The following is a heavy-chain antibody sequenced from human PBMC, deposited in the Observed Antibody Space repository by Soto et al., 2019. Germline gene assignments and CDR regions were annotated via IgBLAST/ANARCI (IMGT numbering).Heavy chain of an antibody. CDR1: GYTFTSYV. Sequence: ASVKVSCKASGYTFTSYVISWVRQAPGQGLEWMGWISAYNGNTNYAQKLQGRVTMTTDTSTSTAYMELRSLRSDDTAVYYCARDESIAAAGIFDYWGQGTLVTVSS. CDR2: ISAYNGNT. V-gene: IGHV1-18*01. D-gene: IGHD6-13*01. CDR3: ARDESIAAAGIFDY. J-gene: IGHJ4*02.